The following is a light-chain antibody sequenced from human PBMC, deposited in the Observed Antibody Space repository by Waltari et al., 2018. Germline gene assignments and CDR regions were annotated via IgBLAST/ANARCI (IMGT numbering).Light chain of an antibody. J-gene: IGKJ1*01. CDR3: QQYNNWPLWT. CDR1: QSVSSN. CDR2: GAS. Sequence: EIVMTQSPATLSVSPGERATLSCRASQSVSSNLAWYQQKPGPAPRLLIHGASTRATGIPARFSGSGSGTEFTLTISSMQSEDFAVYYCQQYNNWPLWTFGQGTKVEIK. V-gene: IGKV3-15*01.